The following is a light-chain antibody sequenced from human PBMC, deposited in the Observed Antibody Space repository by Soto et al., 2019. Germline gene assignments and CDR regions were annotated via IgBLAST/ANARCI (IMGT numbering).Light chain of an antibody. J-gene: IGLJ2*01. CDR2: DVT. Sequence: QSVLTQPASVSGSPGQSITISCTGTSGDVGAYDHVSWYQQHPGKAPKLMIYDVTNRPSGISNRFSGSKSGNTASLTISGLQAEDEADYYCSSYTNIYTRIFGGGTKVTVL. CDR1: SGDVGAYDH. V-gene: IGLV2-14*01. CDR3: SSYTNIYTRI.